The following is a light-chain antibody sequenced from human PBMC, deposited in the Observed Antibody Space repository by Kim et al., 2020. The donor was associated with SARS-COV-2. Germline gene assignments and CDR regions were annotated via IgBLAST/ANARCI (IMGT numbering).Light chain of an antibody. J-gene: IGKJ1*01. V-gene: IGKV4-1*01. CDR3: QQYYTTPRT. CDR2: WAS. CDR1: QSVLYSSNNKNY. Sequence: ATINCKSSQSVLYSSNNKNYLAWYQQKPGQPPKLLIYWASTRESGVPDRFSGSGSGTDFTLTISSLQAEDVAVYYCQQYYTTPRTFGQGTKVDIK.